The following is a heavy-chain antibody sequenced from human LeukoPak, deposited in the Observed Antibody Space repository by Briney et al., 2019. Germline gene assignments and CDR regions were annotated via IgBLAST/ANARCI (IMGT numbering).Heavy chain of an antibody. CDR2: IYYSGST. J-gene: IGHJ4*02. CDR1: GGSISSYY. V-gene: IGHV4-59*01. CDR3: ARGVATYYYLDY. D-gene: IGHD3-10*01. Sequence: SETLSLTCTVSGGSISSYYWSWIRHPPGKRLEWSGYIYYSGSTNYNPSLKSRVTISVDTSKNQFSLKLSSVTAADTAVYYCARGVATYYYLDYWGQGTLVTVSS.